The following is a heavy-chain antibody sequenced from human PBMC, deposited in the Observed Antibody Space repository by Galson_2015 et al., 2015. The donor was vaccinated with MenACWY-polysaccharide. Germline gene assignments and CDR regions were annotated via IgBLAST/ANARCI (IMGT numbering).Heavy chain of an antibody. CDR1: GFTFSSYV. CDR2: ITDSGSST. J-gene: IGHJ5*02. V-gene: IGHV3-23*01. CDR3: AKGGREVDNWLDP. Sequence: SLRLSCAVSGFTFSSYVMGWVRQAPGRGLEWVSSITDSGSSTYYVDSVKGRFTISRDNSKNTLFLQMNSLRADDTAVYYCAKGGREVDNWLDPWGQGALVTASS. D-gene: IGHD1-26*01.